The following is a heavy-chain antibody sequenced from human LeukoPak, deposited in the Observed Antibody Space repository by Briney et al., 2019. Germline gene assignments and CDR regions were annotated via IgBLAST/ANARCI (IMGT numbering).Heavy chain of an antibody. CDR1: GFTVSSNY. Sequence: GGSLRLSCAASGFTVSSNYMSWVRQAPGKGLEWVSVICSGGSTYYADSVKGRFTISRDNSKNTLYFQMNSLRVEDTAVYYCASTTGTTSYYYYYMDVWGKGTTVTVSS. CDR3: ASTTGTTSYYYYYMDV. V-gene: IGHV3-66*01. CDR2: ICSGGST. D-gene: IGHD1-1*01. J-gene: IGHJ6*03.